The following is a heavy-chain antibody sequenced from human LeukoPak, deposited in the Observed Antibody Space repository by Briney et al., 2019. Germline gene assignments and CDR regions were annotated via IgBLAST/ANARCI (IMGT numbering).Heavy chain of an antibody. CDR3: ARGLDSSGFPQWFDP. D-gene: IGHD3-22*01. CDR2: IYYSGST. J-gene: IGHJ5*02. V-gene: IGHV4-59*08. CDR1: GGSISSYY. Sequence: PSETLSLTCTVSGGSISSYYWSWIRQPPGKGLEWIGYIYYSGSTNYNPSLKSRVTISVDTSKNQFSLKLSSVTAADTAVYYCARGLDSSGFPQWFDPWGQGTLVTVSS.